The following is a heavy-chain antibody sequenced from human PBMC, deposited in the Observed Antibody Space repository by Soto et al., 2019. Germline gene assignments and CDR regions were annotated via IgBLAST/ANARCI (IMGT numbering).Heavy chain of an antibody. J-gene: IGHJ4*02. CDR1: GFTFRNYN. CDR3: ARDIASTGGDYFDS. D-gene: IGHD4-17*01. V-gene: IGHV3-21*06. CDR2: ISTGGAYM. Sequence: EVQLVESGGGLVKAGGSLRLFCTASGFTFRNYNMNWVRQAPGKGLEWGSSISTGGAYMFYADSVKGRFIISRDNAQNSLFLQIDSPRAEDTAVYYCARDIASTGGDYFDSWGQGTLVTVSS.